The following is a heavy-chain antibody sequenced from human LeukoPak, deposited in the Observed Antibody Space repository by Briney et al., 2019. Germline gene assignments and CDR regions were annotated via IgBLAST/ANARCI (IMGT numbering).Heavy chain of an antibody. CDR3: AKIISVTDTRRTPDY. D-gene: IGHD4-11*01. CDR2: IRYDGSNK. J-gene: IGHJ4*02. V-gene: IGHV3-30*02. Sequence: GGSLRLSCAASGFTFSSCGMHWVRQAPGKGLEWVAFIRYDGSNKYYADSVKGRFTISRDNSKNTLYLQMNSLRAEDTAVYYCAKIISVTDTRRTPDYWGQGTLVTVSS. CDR1: GFTFSSCG.